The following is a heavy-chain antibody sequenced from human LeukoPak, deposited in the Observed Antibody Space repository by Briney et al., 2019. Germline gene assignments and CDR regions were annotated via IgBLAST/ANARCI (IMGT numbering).Heavy chain of an antibody. J-gene: IGHJ4*02. D-gene: IGHD7-27*01. CDR2: MSPNSGNT. Sequence: ASVKVSCKASGYTFTSYDINWVRRTGQGLEWMGWMSPNSGNTGYAQKFQGRVTMTRDTSISTAYMELSSLRSEDTAVYSWARGPPNWGFDYWGQGTLVTVSS. V-gene: IGHV1-8*01. CDR3: ARGPPNWGFDY. CDR1: GYTFTSYD.